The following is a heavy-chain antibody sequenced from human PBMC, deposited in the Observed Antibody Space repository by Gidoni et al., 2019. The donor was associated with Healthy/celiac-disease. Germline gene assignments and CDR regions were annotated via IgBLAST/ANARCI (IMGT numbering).Heavy chain of an antibody. V-gene: IGHV1-69*01. J-gene: IGHJ6*02. D-gene: IGHD1-26*01. CDR1: GGTFSSYA. CDR2: IIPIFGTA. Sequence: QVQLVQSGAEVKKPGSSVKVSCKASGGTFSSYAISWVRQAPGQGLEWMGGIIPIFGTANYAQKFQGRVTITADESTSTAYMELSSLRSEDTAVYYCASPGIVGATGYYYYGMDVWGQGTMVTVSS. CDR3: ASPGIVGATGYYYYGMDV.